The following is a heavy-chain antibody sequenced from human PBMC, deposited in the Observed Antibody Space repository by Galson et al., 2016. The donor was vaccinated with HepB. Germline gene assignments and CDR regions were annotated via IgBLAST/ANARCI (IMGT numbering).Heavy chain of an antibody. J-gene: IGHJ2*01. CDR1: GDSVSSNSAA. CDR2: TCYESKWHN. Sequence: CAISGDSVSSNSAAWNWIRQSPSRGLEWLGRTCYESKWHNDYAPSVKSRITINPDTSKNLFSLQLHSVTPEDTAVYYCARGETAPATDWYFDLWGRGTLVTVSS. D-gene: IGHD2-15*01. CDR3: ARGETAPATDWYFDL. V-gene: IGHV6-1*01.